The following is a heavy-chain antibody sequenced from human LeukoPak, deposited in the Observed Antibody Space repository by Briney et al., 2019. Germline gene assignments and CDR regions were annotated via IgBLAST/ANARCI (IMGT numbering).Heavy chain of an antibody. D-gene: IGHD6-25*01. Sequence: SVKVPCKASGFTFTSTAMQWVRQARGQPLEWIGWIVVGSGDTNYAQKFQERVSITRDMSTSTAYMELSSLRSEDTAVYYCAADSSGNDAFDIWGQGTMVTVSS. CDR1: GFTFTSTA. V-gene: IGHV1-58*02. CDR2: IVVGSGDT. J-gene: IGHJ3*02. CDR3: AADSSGNDAFDI.